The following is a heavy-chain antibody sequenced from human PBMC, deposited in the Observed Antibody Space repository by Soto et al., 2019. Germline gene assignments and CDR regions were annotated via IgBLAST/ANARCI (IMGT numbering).Heavy chain of an antibody. Sequence: PGGSLRLSCAASGFTFSSYAMSWVRQAPGKGLEWVSAVSGSGGSTHYVDSVKGRFTISRDNSKNTLYLQMNSLRAEDTAVYYCATRLTLVRGVIVTGPYFDYWRQGTQVTVSS. D-gene: IGHD3-10*01. V-gene: IGHV3-23*01. J-gene: IGHJ4*02. CDR3: ATRLTLVRGVIVTGPYFDY. CDR1: GFTFSSYA. CDR2: VSGSGGST.